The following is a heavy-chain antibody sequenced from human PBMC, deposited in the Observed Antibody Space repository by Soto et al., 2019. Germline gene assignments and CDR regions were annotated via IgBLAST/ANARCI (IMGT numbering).Heavy chain of an antibody. J-gene: IGHJ4*02. V-gene: IGHV3-21*01. CDR3: GTCSGGSCYSYPTFDS. D-gene: IGHD2-15*01. CDR2: ISSSRSYI. Sequence: EVQLAESGGGLVKPGGSLRLSCAASGFTFSSYSMNWVRQAPGKGLELVSSISSSRSYIYYADSVKGRFTISRDNAKNALYLQMNCLRADNTAVYYCGTCSGGSCYSYPTFDSWGQGTLVTVSS. CDR1: GFTFSSYS.